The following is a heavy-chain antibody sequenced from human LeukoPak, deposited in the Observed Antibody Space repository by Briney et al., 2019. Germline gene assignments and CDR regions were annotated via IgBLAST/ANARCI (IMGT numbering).Heavy chain of an antibody. J-gene: IGHJ4*02. Sequence: SETLSLTCTVSGGSISSYYWSWIRQPAGKGLEWIGRVHTTGGTNYNPSLKSRLTMSVDTSKNQFSLHLTSVTAADTAVYYCAKGGESSLPFDHWGQGTLVTVSS. CDR3: AKGGESSLPFDH. V-gene: IGHV4-4*07. CDR1: GGSISSYY. CDR2: VHTTGGT. D-gene: IGHD3-10*01.